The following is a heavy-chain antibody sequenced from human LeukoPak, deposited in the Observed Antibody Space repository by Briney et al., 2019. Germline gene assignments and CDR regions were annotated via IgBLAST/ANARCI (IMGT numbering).Heavy chain of an antibody. CDR1: GGSISSSSYY. Sequence: PSETLSLTCTVSGGSISSSSYYWGWIRQPPGKGLEWIGEINHSGSTNYNPSLKSRVTISVDTSKNQFSLKLSSVTAADTAVYYCARGVVVVIDYWGQGTLVTVSS. J-gene: IGHJ4*02. V-gene: IGHV4-39*07. D-gene: IGHD3-22*01. CDR3: ARGVVVVIDY. CDR2: INHSGST.